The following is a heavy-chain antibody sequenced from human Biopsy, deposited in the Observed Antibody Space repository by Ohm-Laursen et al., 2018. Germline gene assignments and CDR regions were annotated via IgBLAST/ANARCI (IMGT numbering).Heavy chain of an antibody. J-gene: IGHJ5*02. Sequence: TLPLTWTVSGGYISSGGSYWSWIRQRPGKGLEWIGYIFNSANTYYNPSLKNLITISGDTSKNQFSLKLNSVTAADTAVYYCARGDYFDSNGYFWFDPWGQGTLVTVSS. V-gene: IGHV4-31*01. CDR1: GGYISSGGSY. CDR2: IFNSANT. CDR3: ARGDYFDSNGYFWFDP. D-gene: IGHD3-22*01.